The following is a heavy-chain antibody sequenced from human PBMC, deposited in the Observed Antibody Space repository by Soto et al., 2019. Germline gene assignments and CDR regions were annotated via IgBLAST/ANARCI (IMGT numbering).Heavy chain of an antibody. D-gene: IGHD2-2*02. V-gene: IGHV4-34*01. CDR1: CGSFSGYY. Sequence: SETLSLTCAVYCGSFSGYYWSWIRQPPGKGLEWIGEINHSGSTNYNPSLKSRVTISVDTSKNQFSLKLSSVTAADTAVYYCARDVKYCSSTSCYSPFYYYYGMDVWGQGTTVTVS. CDR3: ARDVKYCSSTSCYSPFYYYYGMDV. CDR2: INHSGST. J-gene: IGHJ6*02.